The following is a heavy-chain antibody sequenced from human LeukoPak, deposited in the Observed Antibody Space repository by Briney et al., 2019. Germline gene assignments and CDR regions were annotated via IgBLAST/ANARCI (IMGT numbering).Heavy chain of an antibody. Sequence: SETLSLTCTVSGGSISSYYWSWIRQPPGKGLEWIGYIYYSGSTNYNPSPKSRVTISVDTSKNQFSLRLNSVTAADTAVYYCASYDSSGLFEYWGQGTLVTVSS. J-gene: IGHJ4*02. CDR2: IYYSGST. CDR1: GGSISSYY. D-gene: IGHD3-22*01. V-gene: IGHV4-59*01. CDR3: ASYDSSGLFEY.